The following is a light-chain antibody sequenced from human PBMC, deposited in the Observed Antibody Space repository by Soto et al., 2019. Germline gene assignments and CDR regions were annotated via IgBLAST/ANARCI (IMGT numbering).Light chain of an antibody. Sequence: TLPTPTVSGSLGDRVTITSRASQTISTWMAWYQQKPGKAPKLLVYDASTLQSGVASRFSGSGSGTEFTLTISNLQPDDFATYYCQQYESYSPWTLGQGTKVDIK. CDR3: QQYESYSPWT. V-gene: IGKV1-5*01. CDR2: DAS. J-gene: IGKJ1*01. CDR1: QTISTW.